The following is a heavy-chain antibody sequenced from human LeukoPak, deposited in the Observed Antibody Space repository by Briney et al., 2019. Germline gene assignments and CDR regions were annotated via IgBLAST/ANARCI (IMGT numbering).Heavy chain of an antibody. V-gene: IGHV4-4*07. Sequence: PSETLSLTCTVSGGSISSYYWSWIRQPAGKGLEWIGRIYTSGSTNYNPSLKSRVTMSVDTSKNQFSLKLSSVTAADTAVYYCARDSAYCDILTGYPGEYYFGYWGQGTLVTVSS. D-gene: IGHD3-9*01. CDR2: IYTSGST. CDR3: ARDSAYCDILTGYPGEYYFGY. CDR1: GGSISSYY. J-gene: IGHJ4*02.